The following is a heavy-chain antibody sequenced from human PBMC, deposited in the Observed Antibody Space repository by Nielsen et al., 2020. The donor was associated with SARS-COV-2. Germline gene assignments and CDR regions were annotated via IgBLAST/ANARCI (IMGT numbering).Heavy chain of an antibody. D-gene: IGHD1-26*01. CDR2: IIPIFGTA. CDR1: GGTFSSYA. J-gene: IGHJ4*02. CDR3: ARDPLGGGSYSDY. V-gene: IGHV1-69*13. Sequence: SVKVSCKASGGTFSSYAISWVRQAPGQGLEWMGGIIPIFGTANYAQKFQGRVTITADESTSTAYMELSSLRSEDTAVYYCARDPLGGGSYSDYWGQGTLVTVSS.